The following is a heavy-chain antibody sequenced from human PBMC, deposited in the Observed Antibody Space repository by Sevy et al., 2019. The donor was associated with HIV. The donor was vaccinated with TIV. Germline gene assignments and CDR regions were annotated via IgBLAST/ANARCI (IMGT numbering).Heavy chain of an antibody. D-gene: IGHD2-2*01. CDR2: IRYDGSEK. Sequence: GGSLRLSCVASEIPFSTYGMHWVRQAPGKGLEWVAFIRYDGSEKESADSVRGRFTVSRDNSKNTLYLQMNSLRAEDTAVYYCARVGGDIVVVPAAPIDAFDIWGQGTMVTVSS. J-gene: IGHJ3*02. CDR1: EIPFSTYG. V-gene: IGHV3-30*02. CDR3: ARVGGDIVVVPAAPIDAFDI.